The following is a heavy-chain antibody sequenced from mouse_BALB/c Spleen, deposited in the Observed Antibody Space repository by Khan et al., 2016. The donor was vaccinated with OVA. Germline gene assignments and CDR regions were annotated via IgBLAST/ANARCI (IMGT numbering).Heavy chain of an antibody. Sequence: EVQLVESGPGLVKPSQSLSLTCTVTGYSITSGYAWNWIRQFPGNKLECMGYISYRGGTSYNPSLKSRISITRDTAKNQFFLRLNSVTTEDTATYYCARGNYYGYYFDYWGQGTPLTVSS. D-gene: IGHD1-1*01. J-gene: IGHJ2*01. CDR1: GYSITSGYA. CDR3: ARGNYYGYYFDY. V-gene: IGHV3-2*02. CDR2: ISYRGGT.